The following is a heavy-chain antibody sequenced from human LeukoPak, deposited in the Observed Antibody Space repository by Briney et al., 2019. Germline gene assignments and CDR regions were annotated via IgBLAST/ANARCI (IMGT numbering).Heavy chain of an antibody. CDR1: GYSFPTYW. V-gene: IGHV5-51*01. CDR3: ARMQVTYDYDSRGPTYFDY. J-gene: IGHJ4*02. CDR2: INPDDSDT. Sequence: GESLKISCKGSGYSFPTYWIGWVRQMPGKGLEWMGIINPDDSDTRYSPSFQGQVTISADKSISTAYLQWSSLKASDTAMYFCARMQVTYDYDSRGPTYFDYWGQGTLVTVAS. D-gene: IGHD3-22*01.